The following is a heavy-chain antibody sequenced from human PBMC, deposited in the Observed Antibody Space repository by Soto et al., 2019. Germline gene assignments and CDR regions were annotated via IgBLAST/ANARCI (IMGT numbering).Heavy chain of an antibody. CDR1: GGSISSYY. Sequence: SETLSLTCTVSGGSISSYYWSWIRQPPGKGLEWIGYIYYSGSTNYNPSLKSRVTISVDTSKNQFSLKLSSVTAADTAVYYCARRGSSGWYPYYFDYWGQGTLVTVS. V-gene: IGHV4-59*08. D-gene: IGHD6-19*01. CDR3: ARRGSSGWYPYYFDY. CDR2: IYYSGST. J-gene: IGHJ4*02.